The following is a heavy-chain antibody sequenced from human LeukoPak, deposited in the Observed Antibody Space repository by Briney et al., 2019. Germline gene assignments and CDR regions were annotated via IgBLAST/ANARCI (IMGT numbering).Heavy chain of an antibody. CDR3: ARDGVVTMELDS. D-gene: IGHD3-3*01. CDR2: IYYSGTT. Sequence: PSETLSLICTVSGGSISSSDSYWGWIRQPPGKGLEWIGNIYYSGTTYYNPSLKSRVTISVDTSKNHFSLKLSSVTAADTAMYYCARDGVVTMELDSWGEGTLVTVSS. CDR1: GGSISSSDSY. V-gene: IGHV4-39*07. J-gene: IGHJ4*02.